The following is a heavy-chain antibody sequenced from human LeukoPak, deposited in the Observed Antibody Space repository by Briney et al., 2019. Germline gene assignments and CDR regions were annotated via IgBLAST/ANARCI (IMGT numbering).Heavy chain of an antibody. Sequence: PGGSLTLSCAAPGFTFSSNYITWVRQAPGSGLEWVSLIYSGGSTYYSASVKGRFTLSRDNSKNTLYLQMNSLRAEDSAVYYCARVYSGSFDYWGQGTLVTVSS. V-gene: IGHV3-53*01. CDR1: GFTFSSNY. CDR2: IYSGGST. J-gene: IGHJ4*02. D-gene: IGHD5-12*01. CDR3: ARVYSGSFDY.